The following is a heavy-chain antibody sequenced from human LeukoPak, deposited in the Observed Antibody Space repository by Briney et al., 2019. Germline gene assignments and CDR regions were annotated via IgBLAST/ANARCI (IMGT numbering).Heavy chain of an antibody. D-gene: IGHD3-16*01. CDR3: ATQRGSYLWGTDFDY. CDR1: GYTFTGYY. CDR2: INPNSGDT. J-gene: IGHJ4*02. V-gene: IGHV1-2*02. Sequence: ASVNVSCKASGYTFTGYYMHWVRQAPGQGLEWMGWINPNSGDTKYSQKFQGRVTMTRDTSISTAYMELSRLRSDDTAVYYCATQRGSYLWGTDFDYWGQGTLVTVSS.